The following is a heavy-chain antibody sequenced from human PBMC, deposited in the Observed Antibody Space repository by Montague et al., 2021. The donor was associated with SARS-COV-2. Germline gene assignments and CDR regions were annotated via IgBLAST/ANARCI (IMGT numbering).Heavy chain of an antibody. CDR1: GGSIIAYD. CDR2: INYNTSNN. D-gene: IGHD5-12*01. V-gene: IGHV4-59*01. Sequence: SETLSLTCSVSGGSIIAYDWNWIRQPPGKGLEWIGEINYNTSNNNSNSPLQSRVTISLDTSKNQSSLNLRSVTAADTALYFCASGTGYDYYFDCWGLGTLVTVSS. CDR3: ASGTGYDYYFDC. J-gene: IGHJ4*02.